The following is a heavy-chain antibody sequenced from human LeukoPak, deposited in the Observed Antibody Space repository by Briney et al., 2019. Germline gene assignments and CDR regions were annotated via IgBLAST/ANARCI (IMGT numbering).Heavy chain of an antibody. V-gene: IGHV3-21*01. J-gene: IGHJ4*02. D-gene: IGHD1-26*01. CDR2: ISSSSSYI. CDR1: GFTFSSYS. Sequence: GGSLRLSCAASGFTFSSYSMNWVRQAPGKGLEWVSSISSSSSYIYYADSVKGRFTISRDNAKNSLYLQTNSLRAEDTAVYYCARDRGVGATRGDYWGQGTLVTVSS. CDR3: ARDRGVGATRGDY.